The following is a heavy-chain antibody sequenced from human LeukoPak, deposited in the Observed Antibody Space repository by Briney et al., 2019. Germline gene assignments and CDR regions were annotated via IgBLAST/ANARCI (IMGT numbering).Heavy chain of an antibody. D-gene: IGHD6-19*01. CDR1: GFNFDDYT. Sequence: GGSLRLSCAASGFNFDDYTMNWVRQAPGKGLEWVSSISSRNTYIYYADSVKGRFTISRDNAKSSLNLQMNSLRAEDTAVYYCARGSSGWYRPYYYGMDVWGQGTTVTVSS. CDR3: ARGSSGWYRPYYYGMDV. J-gene: IGHJ6*02. V-gene: IGHV3-21*04. CDR2: ISSRNTYI.